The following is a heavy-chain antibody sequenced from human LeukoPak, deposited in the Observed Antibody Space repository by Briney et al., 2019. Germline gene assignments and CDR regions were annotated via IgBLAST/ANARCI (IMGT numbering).Heavy chain of an antibody. J-gene: IGHJ6*04. CDR3: AKGVWFGELKMDV. CDR2: ISYDGSNK. Sequence: GRSLRLSCAASGFTFSSYGMHWVRQAPGKGLEWVAVISYDGSNKYYADSVKGRFTISRDNSKNTLYLQVNSLRAEDTAVYYCAKGVWFGELKMDVWGKGTTVTVSS. V-gene: IGHV3-30*18. CDR1: GFTFSSYG. D-gene: IGHD3-10*01.